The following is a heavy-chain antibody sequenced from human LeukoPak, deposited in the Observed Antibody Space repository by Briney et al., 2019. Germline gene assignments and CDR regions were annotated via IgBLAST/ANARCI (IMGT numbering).Heavy chain of an antibody. Sequence: GGSLRLSCAASAFTFSSYAMSWVRQAPGKGLEWVSAISGSGGSTYYADSVKGRFTISRDNSKNTLYLEMNSLRAQDTAVYYCAKSGGTKYGGDAFDIWGQGTMVTVSS. CDR3: AKSGGTKYGGDAFDI. CDR1: AFTFSSYA. D-gene: IGHD2/OR15-2a*01. V-gene: IGHV3-23*01. J-gene: IGHJ3*02. CDR2: ISGSGGST.